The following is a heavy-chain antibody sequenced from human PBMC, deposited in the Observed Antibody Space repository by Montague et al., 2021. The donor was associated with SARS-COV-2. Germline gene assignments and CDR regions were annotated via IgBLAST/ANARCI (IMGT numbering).Heavy chain of an antibody. Sequence: SLRLSCAASGFTVSSYAMSWVRQAPVKGLEWVSAISGSGGSPYYXYSXHVRFTISRDNSKNTLYLQMNSLRAEDTAVYYCAKGGERITMIVVVITLADFDYWGQGTLVTVSS. CDR1: GFTVSSYA. J-gene: IGHJ4*02. D-gene: IGHD3-22*01. CDR2: ISGSGGSP. CDR3: AKGGERITMIVVVITLADFDY. V-gene: IGHV3-23*01.